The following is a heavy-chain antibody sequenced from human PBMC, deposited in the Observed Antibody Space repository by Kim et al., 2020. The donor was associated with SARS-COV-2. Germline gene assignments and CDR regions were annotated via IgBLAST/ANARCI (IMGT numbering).Heavy chain of an antibody. CDR2: INHSGST. CDR1: GGSFSGYY. J-gene: IGHJ4*02. CDR3: ARAPAAVDY. D-gene: IGHD2-2*01. V-gene: IGHV4-34*01. Sequence: SETLSLTCAVYGGSFSGYYWSWIRQPPGKGLEWIGEINHSGSTNYNPSLKSRVTISVDTSKNQFSLKLSSVTAADTAVYYCARAPAAVDYWGQGTLVTVS.